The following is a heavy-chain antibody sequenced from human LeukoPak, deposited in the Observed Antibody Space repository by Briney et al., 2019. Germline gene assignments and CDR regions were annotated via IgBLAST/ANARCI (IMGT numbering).Heavy chain of an antibody. CDR1: GGSITSSAYY. V-gene: IGHV4-39*01. Sequence: PSETLSLTCTVSGGSITSSAYYWVWIRQPPGKGLEWIGTIYYTGSTHYHASLKSRVTISVDTSKNQFSLKLSSVTATDTAVYYCARWFGKTLAGVYWGEGTLVTVSS. J-gene: IGHJ4*02. CDR2: IYYTGST. CDR3: ARWFGKTLAGVY. D-gene: IGHD3-10*01.